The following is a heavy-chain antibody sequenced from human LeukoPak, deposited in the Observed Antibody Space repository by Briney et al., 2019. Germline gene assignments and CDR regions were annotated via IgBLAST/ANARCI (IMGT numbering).Heavy chain of an antibody. J-gene: IGHJ5*02. CDR1: GYTFTSYG. CDR2: ISAYNGNT. D-gene: IGHD1-26*01. Sequence: ASVKVSCKASGYTFTSYGISWVRQAPGQGLEWMGWISAYNGNTNYAQKLQGRVTMTTDTPTSTAYMELRSLRSDDTAVYYCARGHSGSYNNWFDPWGQGTLVTVSS. CDR3: ARGHSGSYNNWFDP. V-gene: IGHV1-18*01.